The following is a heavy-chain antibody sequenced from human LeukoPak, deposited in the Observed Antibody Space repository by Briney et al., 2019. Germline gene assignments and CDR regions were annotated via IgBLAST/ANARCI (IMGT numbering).Heavy chain of an antibody. V-gene: IGHV3-30-3*01. D-gene: IGHD2-2*01. J-gene: IGHJ3*02. Sequence: PGRSLRLSCAASGFTFSSYAMHWVRQAPGKGLEWVAVISYDGSNKYYADSVKGRFTISRDNSKNTLYLQMNSLRAEDTAVYYCAREYQLMHGYAFDIWGQGTMVTVSS. CDR3: AREYQLMHGYAFDI. CDR1: GFTFSSYA. CDR2: ISYDGSNK.